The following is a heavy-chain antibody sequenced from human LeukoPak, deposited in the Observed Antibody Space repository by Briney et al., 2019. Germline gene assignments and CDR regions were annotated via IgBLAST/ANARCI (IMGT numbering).Heavy chain of an antibody. CDR2: INPNSGDT. J-gene: IGHJ4*02. CDR1: GYTFTGYS. Sequence: ASVKVSCKASGYTFTGYSIHWVRQAPGQGLEWMGWINPNSGDTNYAQKFQGRVTMTRDTSISTAYMELSRLRSDDTAVYYCATPVYSSSWYDYWGQGTLVTVSS. D-gene: IGHD6-13*01. V-gene: IGHV1-2*02. CDR3: ATPVYSSSWYDY.